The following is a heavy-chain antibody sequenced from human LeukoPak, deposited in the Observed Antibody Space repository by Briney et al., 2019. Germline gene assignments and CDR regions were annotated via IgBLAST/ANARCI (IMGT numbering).Heavy chain of an antibody. CDR2: IYTSGST. CDR3: ARDLVYCSGGSCYSNNWFDP. J-gene: IGHJ5*02. D-gene: IGHD2-15*01. CDR1: GGSISSYY. Sequence: PSETLSLTCTVSGGSISSYYWSWIRKPAGKGLEWIGRIYTSGSTNYNPSLKSRVTISVDKSKNQFSLKLSSVTAADTAVYYCARDLVYCSGGSCYSNNWFDPWGQGTLVTVSS. V-gene: IGHV4-4*07.